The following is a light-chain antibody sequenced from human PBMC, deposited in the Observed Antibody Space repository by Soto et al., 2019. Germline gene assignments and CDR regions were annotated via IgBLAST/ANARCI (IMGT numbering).Light chain of an antibody. Sequence: IVMTQSPATLSVSPGERVTLSCRASQSVSSYLAWYQQKPGQAPRLLIYDASNRATGIPARFSGSGSGTDFTLTISSLEPEDFAVYYCQQRSNWPPITFGQGTRLEIK. CDR1: QSVSSY. J-gene: IGKJ5*01. CDR2: DAS. V-gene: IGKV3-11*01. CDR3: QQRSNWPPIT.